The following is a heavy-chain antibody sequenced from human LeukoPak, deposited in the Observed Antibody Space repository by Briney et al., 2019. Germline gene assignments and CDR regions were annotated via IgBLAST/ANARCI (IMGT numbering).Heavy chain of an antibody. CDR2: ISAYNGNT. J-gene: IGHJ5*02. CDR3: ARHRTVAVPAALDP. D-gene: IGHD2-2*01. Sequence: ASVKVSCKASGYTFTSYGISWVRQAPGQGLEWMGWISAYNGNTNYAQKLQGRVTMTTDTSTSTAYMELRSLRSDDTAVYYCARHRTVAVPAALDPWGQGTLVTVSS. V-gene: IGHV1-18*01. CDR1: GYTFTSYG.